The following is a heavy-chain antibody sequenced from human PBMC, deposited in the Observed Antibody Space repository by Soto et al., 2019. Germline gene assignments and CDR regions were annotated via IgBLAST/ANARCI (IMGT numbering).Heavy chain of an antibody. CDR1: GFTFSSYG. Sequence: QVQLVESGGGVVQPGRSLRLSCAASGFTFSSYGMHWVRQAPGKGLEWVAVIWYDGSNKYYADSVKGRFTISRDNSKNTLYLQMNSLRAEDTAVYYCARDRESGNRQQLPAYWGQGTLVTVSS. J-gene: IGHJ4*02. V-gene: IGHV3-33*01. CDR2: IWYDGSNK. CDR3: ARDRESGNRQQLPAY. D-gene: IGHD6-13*01.